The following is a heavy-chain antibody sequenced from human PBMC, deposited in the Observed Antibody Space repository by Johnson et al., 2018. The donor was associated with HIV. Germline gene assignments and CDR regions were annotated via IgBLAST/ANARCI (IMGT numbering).Heavy chain of an antibody. CDR2: INSDGRST. Sequence: VQLVESGGGFVQPGRSLRLSCAASGFTFGNYAMNWVRQAPGKGLEWVSGINSDGRSTSYADSVKGRFIISRDNAKNTVYLQMNSLRVEDTAVYYCARAVYSSAWAPGGAFESWGQGTMVTVSS. CDR3: ARAVYSSAWAPGGAFES. CDR1: GFTFGNYA. D-gene: IGHD6-19*01. V-gene: IGHV3-74*02. J-gene: IGHJ3*02.